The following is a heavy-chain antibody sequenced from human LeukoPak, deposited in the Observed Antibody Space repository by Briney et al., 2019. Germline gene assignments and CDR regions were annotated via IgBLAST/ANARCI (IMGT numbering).Heavy chain of an antibody. V-gene: IGHV1-18*01. CDR1: GYTFISYG. CDR3: ARDWAIAARTNRFDP. CDR2: ISAYNGNT. D-gene: IGHD6-6*01. Sequence: GASVKVSCKASGYTFISYGISWVRQAPGQGLEWMGWISAYNGNTKYAQNLQGRVTMTTDTSTTTAYMEPRSLRSDDTAVYYCARDWAIAARTNRFDPWGQGTLVTVSS. J-gene: IGHJ5*02.